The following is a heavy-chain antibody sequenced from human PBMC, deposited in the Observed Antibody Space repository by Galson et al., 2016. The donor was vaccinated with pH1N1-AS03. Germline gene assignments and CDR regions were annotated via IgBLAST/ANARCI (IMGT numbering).Heavy chain of an antibody. CDR3: ASCALSCSTANCWGAYSFDY. CDR1: GGSISSGDHY. D-gene: IGHD2-2*01. J-gene: IGHJ4*02. Sequence: TLSLTCSVSGGSISSGDHYWSWIRQSPGKGLGWIGYIYYTGTTYYNPSLKSRVTISVDTSKNQFSLKVTSVTAADTAVYYCASCALSCSTANCWGAYSFDYWGQGTLVTVSS. V-gene: IGHV4-30-4*01. CDR2: IYYTGTT.